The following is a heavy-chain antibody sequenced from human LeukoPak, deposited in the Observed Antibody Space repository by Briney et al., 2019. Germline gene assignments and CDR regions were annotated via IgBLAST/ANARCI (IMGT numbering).Heavy chain of an antibody. J-gene: IGHJ4*02. Sequence: PGGSLRLSCAASGFGFSNYAMSWVRQAPGRGLEWVSGISGSGDNTYYADSVKGRFTVSRDNFKNTLYVQMKSLRAEDTAVYYCAKDFVVVPGNVNYFDYWGQGTLVAVSS. CDR2: ISGSGDNT. CDR3: AKDFVVVPGNVNYFDY. D-gene: IGHD2-21*02. CDR1: GFGFSNYA. V-gene: IGHV3-23*01.